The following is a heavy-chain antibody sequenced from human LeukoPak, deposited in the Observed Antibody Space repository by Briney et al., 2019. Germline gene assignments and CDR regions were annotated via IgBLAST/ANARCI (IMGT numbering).Heavy chain of an antibody. D-gene: IGHD1-7*01. V-gene: IGHV3-33*01. Sequence: GGSLRLSCAASGFTFSSYGMHWVRQAPGKGLEWVAVIWYDGSNKYYEDSVKGRFTISRDNSKNTLYVQMNSLRAEDTAVYYCARDVTRTYYYMDVWGKGTTVTVSS. J-gene: IGHJ6*03. CDR3: ARDVTRTYYYMDV. CDR1: GFTFSSYG. CDR2: IWYDGSNK.